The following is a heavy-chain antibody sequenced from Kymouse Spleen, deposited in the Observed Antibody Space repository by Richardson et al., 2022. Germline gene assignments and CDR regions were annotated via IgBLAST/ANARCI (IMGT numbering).Heavy chain of an antibody. J-gene: IGHJ6*02. CDR2: IYHSGST. D-gene: IGHD6-6*01. CDR3: ARDLIAARRGYYYGMDV. CDR1: GGSISSSNW. V-gene: IGHV4-4*02. Sequence: QVQLQESGPGLVKPSGTLSLTCAVSGGSISSSNWWSWVRQPPGKGLEWIGEIYHSGSTNYNPSLKSRVTISVDKSKNQFSLKLSSVTAADTAVYYCARDLIAARRGYYYGMDVWGQGTTVTVSS.